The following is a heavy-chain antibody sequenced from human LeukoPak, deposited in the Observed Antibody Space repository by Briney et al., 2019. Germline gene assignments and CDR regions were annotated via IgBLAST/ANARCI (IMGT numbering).Heavy chain of an antibody. Sequence: GASVKVSCKASGYTFTGYYMHWVRQPPGQGLEWMGRINPNSGGTNYAQKFQGRVTMTRDTSISTAYMELSRLRSDDTAVYYCARNPMITFGDLGWFDPWGQGTLVTVSS. J-gene: IGHJ5*02. V-gene: IGHV1-2*06. D-gene: IGHD3-16*01. CDR2: INPNSGGT. CDR1: GYTFTGYY. CDR3: ARNPMITFGDLGWFDP.